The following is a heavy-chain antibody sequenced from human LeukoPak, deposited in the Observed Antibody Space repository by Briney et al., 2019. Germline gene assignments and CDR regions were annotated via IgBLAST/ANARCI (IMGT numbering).Heavy chain of an antibody. CDR1: GYTFTGYY. CDR3: TVPALGLHYYFAH. V-gene: IGHV1-2*02. Sequence: GASVKVSCKASGYTFTGYYIHWVRQAPGQGLEWMGWINPNSGGTNSAQKFQGRVTMTGDTPISTAYMELSSLRSEDTAVYYCTVPALGLHYYFAHWGQGTMVTVSS. J-gene: IGHJ4*02. CDR2: INPNSGGT.